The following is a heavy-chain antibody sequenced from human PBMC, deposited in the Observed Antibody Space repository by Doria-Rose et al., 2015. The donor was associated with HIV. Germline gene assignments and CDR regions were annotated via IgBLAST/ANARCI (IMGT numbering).Heavy chain of an antibody. D-gene: IGHD3-3*01. J-gene: IGHJ6*03. V-gene: IGHV3-9*01. Sequence: VQLVQSGVGLVQPGRSLRLSCVGSGFSFESYAMHWVRLAPGKGLEWVAGISWDSGAKGNADSVEDRFTISRDNAKKSVYLEMRSLRPEDTAFYYCAKAPIIGPKYYFYMDVWGKGTSVTVPS. CDR3: AKAPIIGPKYYFYMDV. CDR1: GFSFESYA. CDR2: ISWDSGAK.